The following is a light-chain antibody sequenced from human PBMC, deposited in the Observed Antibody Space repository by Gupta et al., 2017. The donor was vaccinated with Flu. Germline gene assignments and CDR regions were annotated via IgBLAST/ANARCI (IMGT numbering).Light chain of an antibody. J-gene: IGKJ4*01. CDR1: QSLLHSNGYNY. CDR3: IQALQTSALT. Sequence: DIVMTQSPLSLPVTPGEPASISCRSSQSLLHSNGYNYLDWYLQKPGQSPQLLIYLGSNRASGVPDRFSGSGSGTDFTLKISRVEAEDVGVYYCIQALQTSALTFGGGTKVEIK. V-gene: IGKV2-28*01. CDR2: LGS.